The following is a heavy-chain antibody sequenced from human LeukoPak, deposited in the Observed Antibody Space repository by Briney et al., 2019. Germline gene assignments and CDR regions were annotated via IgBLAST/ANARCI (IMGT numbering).Heavy chain of an antibody. V-gene: IGHV3-48*03. CDR2: ISSSGSTI. D-gene: IGHD3-22*01. Sequence: GGSLRLSCAASGFTFSSYEMNWVRQAPGKGLEWVSYISSSGSTIYYADSVKGRFTISRDNAKNSLHLQMNSLRVEDTAVYYCARESMIVVVRYAFDIWGQGTMVTVSS. CDR3: ARESMIVVVRYAFDI. J-gene: IGHJ3*02. CDR1: GFTFSSYE.